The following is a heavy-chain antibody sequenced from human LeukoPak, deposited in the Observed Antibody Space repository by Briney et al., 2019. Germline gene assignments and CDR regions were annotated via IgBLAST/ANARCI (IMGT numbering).Heavy chain of an antibody. D-gene: IGHD3-3*01. CDR1: GYTFTTYG. CDR2: ISAYNGNT. Sequence: GASVKVSCKASGYTFTTYGISWVRQAPGQGLEWMGWISAYNGNTNYAQKFQDRVSMTTDTSTSTANMDLRSLRSDDTAVYYCARAPYYDFWSGYHYYFDYWGQGTLVTVSS. CDR3: ARAPYYDFWSGYHYYFDY. V-gene: IGHV1-18*01. J-gene: IGHJ4*02.